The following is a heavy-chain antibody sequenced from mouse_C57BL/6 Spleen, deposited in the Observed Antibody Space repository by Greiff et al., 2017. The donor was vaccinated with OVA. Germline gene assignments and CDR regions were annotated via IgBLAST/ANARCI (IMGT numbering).Heavy chain of an antibody. CDR2: IYPSDSET. D-gene: IGHD2-1*01. CDR1: GYTFTSYW. Sequence: QVQLQQPGAELVRPGSSVKLSCKASGYTFTSYWMDWVKQRPGQGLEWIGNIYPSDSETHYNQKFKDKATLTVDKSSSTAYMQLSSLTSEDSAVYYCARAGIYYGNYGYFDVWGTGTTVTVSS. V-gene: IGHV1-61*01. J-gene: IGHJ1*03. CDR3: ARAGIYYGNYGYFDV.